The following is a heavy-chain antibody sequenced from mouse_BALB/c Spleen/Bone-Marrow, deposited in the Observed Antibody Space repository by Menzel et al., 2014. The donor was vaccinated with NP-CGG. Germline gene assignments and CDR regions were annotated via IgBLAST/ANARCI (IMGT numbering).Heavy chain of an antibody. D-gene: IGHD2-4*01. V-gene: IGHV1-69*02. J-gene: IGHJ3*01. Sequence: VQLQQSGVEFVKPGASVKLSCKASGYTFTSYWMHWVKQRPGQGLEWIGEIDPSDSYTKYNQNFEGKATLTVDKSSSTAYMQLSSLTSDDSAVYYCARTYYDYDWFAYWGQGTLVTVSA. CDR3: ARTYYDYDWFAY. CDR2: IDPSDSYT. CDR1: GYTFTSYW.